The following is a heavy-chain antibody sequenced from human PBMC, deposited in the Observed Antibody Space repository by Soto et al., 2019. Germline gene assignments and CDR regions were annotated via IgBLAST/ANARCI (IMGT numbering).Heavy chain of an antibody. Sequence: PGGSLRLSCAASGFTFSSYGMHWVRQAPGKGLEWVAVIWYDGSNKYYADSVKGRFTISRDNSKNTLYLQMNSLRAEDTAVYYCARDGSGEDCGGGKCYYFDYWGLGTLVTVSS. CDR1: GFTFSSYG. CDR3: ARDGSGEDCGGGKCYYFDY. J-gene: IGHJ4*02. CDR2: IWYDGSNK. D-gene: IGHD2-15*01. V-gene: IGHV3-33*01.